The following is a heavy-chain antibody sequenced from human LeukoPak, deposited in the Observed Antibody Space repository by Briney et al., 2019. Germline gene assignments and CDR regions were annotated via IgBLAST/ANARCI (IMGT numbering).Heavy chain of an antibody. CDR3: AREGIVVVPAAGVGDAFDI. J-gene: IGHJ3*02. V-gene: IGHV3-7*01. Sequence: QTGRSMRLSCAASGFTFSSYWMSWVRHPQGKGRGWVANIKKDGSEKNYVDSEKGRFTISRDNAKNSLYLQMNSLRAEDTAVYYCAREGIVVVPAAGVGDAFDIWGQGTMVTVSS. CDR1: GFTFSSYW. CDR2: IKKDGSEK. D-gene: IGHD2-2*01.